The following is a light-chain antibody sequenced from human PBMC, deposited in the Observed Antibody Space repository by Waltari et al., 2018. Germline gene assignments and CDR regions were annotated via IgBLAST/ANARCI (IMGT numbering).Light chain of an antibody. CDR3: QQRNNWPIT. J-gene: IGKJ5*01. V-gene: IGKV3-11*01. CDR1: QSIFTY. CDR2: GAS. Sequence: ETVLTQSPATLSLSPGGRATLSCRASQSIFTYLAWYQQKPGQAPRLLIYGASNRATGVPARFSGSGSGTDFTLTIISLEPEDFAVYYCQQRNNWPITYGQGTRLEIK.